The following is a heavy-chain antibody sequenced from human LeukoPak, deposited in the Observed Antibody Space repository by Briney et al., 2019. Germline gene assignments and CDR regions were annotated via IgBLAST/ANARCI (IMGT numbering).Heavy chain of an antibody. D-gene: IGHD4-11*01. CDR3: ARAGAVLTTHFNG. J-gene: IGHJ4*02. Sequence: ASVKVSCKASGYPFTSYYMHWVRQAPGQGLEWMGMINPTGIINPSGRSTSYAQRFQGRVTMTGDTSTRTVYMEMSSLRSEDTAVYYCARAGAVLTTHFNGWGQGTLVVVSS. CDR2: INPSGRST. V-gene: IGHV1-46*01. CDR1: GYPFTSYY.